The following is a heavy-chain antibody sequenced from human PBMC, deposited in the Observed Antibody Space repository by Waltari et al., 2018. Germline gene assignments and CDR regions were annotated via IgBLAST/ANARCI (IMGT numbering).Heavy chain of an antibody. CDR2: ICLESDRT. J-gene: IGHJ6*02. D-gene: IGHD2-21*01. CDR1: GFTLDEYA. Sequence: EVQLVESGGGLVQPGRSLRLSCAASGFTLDEYAMHWVRQAPGKGLEWVSGICLESDRTGYADSVKGRFTGSRDNGKNSLFLQMNSLRPEDTAFYYCIKDLSPGGADVWGQGTTVTVSS. V-gene: IGHV3-9*01. CDR3: IKDLSPGGADV.